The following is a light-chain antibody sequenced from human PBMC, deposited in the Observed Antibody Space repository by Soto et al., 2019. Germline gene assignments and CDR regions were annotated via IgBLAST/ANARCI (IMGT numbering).Light chain of an antibody. V-gene: IGLV2-14*03. CDR3: SSYRVGGSYV. CDR2: DVC. J-gene: IGLJ1*01. CDR1: SSDVGRHNA. Sequence: QSALTQPASVSGPPGQSITISCSGTSSDVGRHNAVSWYQQHPGKVPQLMIYDVCIRPSGISDRLSASKSGNMASLTISGLQAEDEADYYCSSYRVGGSYVFGTGTKVTVL.